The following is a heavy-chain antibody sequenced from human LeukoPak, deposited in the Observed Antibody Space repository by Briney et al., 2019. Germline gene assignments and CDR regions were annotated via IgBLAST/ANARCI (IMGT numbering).Heavy chain of an antibody. D-gene: IGHD5-12*01. V-gene: IGHV4-30-2*01. CDR3: ARGRDIGWFDP. CDR1: GGSISSGGYS. CDR2: IYHSGST. J-gene: IGHJ5*02. Sequence: PSQTLSLTCAVSGGSISSGGYSWSWIRQPPGKGLEWIGYIYHSGSTYYNPSLKSRVTISVDRSKNQFSLKLSSVTAADTAVYYCARGRDIGWFDPWGQGTLATVSS.